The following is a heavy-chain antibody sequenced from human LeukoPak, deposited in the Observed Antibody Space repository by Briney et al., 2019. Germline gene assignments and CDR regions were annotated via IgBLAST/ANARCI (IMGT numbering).Heavy chain of an antibody. CDR2: INPSGDST. CDR1: GYTFTSYY. D-gene: IGHD5/OR15-5a*01. J-gene: IGHJ6*03. V-gene: IGHV1-46*01. Sequence: GASVKVSCKATGYTFTSYYMHWVRQAPGQGLEWMGLINPSGDSTSYAQKFQGRVTMTRDMSTSTVYMELSSLSSEDTAVYYCARNPAYGVYDPGYYYMDVWGKGTTVTVSS. CDR3: ARNPAYGVYDPGYYYMDV.